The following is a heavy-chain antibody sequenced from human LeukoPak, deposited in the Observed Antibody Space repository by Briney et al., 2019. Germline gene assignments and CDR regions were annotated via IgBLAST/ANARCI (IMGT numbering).Heavy chain of an antibody. J-gene: IGHJ6*03. CDR2: INWNGGST. CDR1: GLTFDDYG. V-gene: IGHV3-20*04. D-gene: IGHD5-18*01. Sequence: PGGSLRLSCAASGLTFDDYGMSSASPAPGKWLEWGSGINWNGGSTGYADSVKGRFTITRDNAKSALYLQMNSLRTDDTALYYCARDGVTRGYIYGRDNCYYMDVWGKGTTVTVSS. CDR3: ARDGVTRGYIYGRDNCYYMDV.